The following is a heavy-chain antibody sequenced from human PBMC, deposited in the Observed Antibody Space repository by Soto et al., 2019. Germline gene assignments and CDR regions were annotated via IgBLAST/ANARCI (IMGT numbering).Heavy chain of an antibody. CDR3: ARASVVVVAASGFDY. Sequence: GGSLRLSCAVSGFTFSSYGMHWVRQAPGKGLEWVAVIWYDGINKYYADSVKGRFTISRDTSKNTLFLQMNSLRAEDTAVYFCARASVVVVAASGFDYWGQGTLVTVSS. CDR2: IWYDGINK. V-gene: IGHV3-33*01. J-gene: IGHJ4*02. CDR1: GFTFSSYG. D-gene: IGHD2-15*01.